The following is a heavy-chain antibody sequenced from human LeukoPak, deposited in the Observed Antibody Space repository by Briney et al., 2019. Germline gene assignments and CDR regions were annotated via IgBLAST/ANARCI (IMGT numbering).Heavy chain of an antibody. CDR2: INPSGGST. Sequence: ASVKVSCKASGYTFTSYYMHWVRQAPGQGLEWMGIINPSGGSTSYAQKFQGRVTMTRDTSTSTVYMELSRLRSEDTAVYYCAREGIAAAYHYYYYMDVWGKGTTVTISS. J-gene: IGHJ6*03. V-gene: IGHV1-46*01. D-gene: IGHD6-13*01. CDR1: GYTFTSYY. CDR3: AREGIAAAYHYYYYMDV.